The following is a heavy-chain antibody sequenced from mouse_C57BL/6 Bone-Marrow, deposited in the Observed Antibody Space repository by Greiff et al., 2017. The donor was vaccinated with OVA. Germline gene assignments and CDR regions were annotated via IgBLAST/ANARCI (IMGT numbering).Heavy chain of an antibody. CDR1: GYTFTSYW. J-gene: IGHJ4*01. Sequence: QVHVKQPGAELVMPGASVKLSCKASGYTFTSYWMHWVKQRPGQGLEWIGEIDPSDSYTNYNQKFKGKSTLTVDKSSSTAYMQLSSLTSEDSAVYYCARRLRQGYYVMDYWGQGTSVTVSS. CDR2: IDPSDSYT. CDR3: ARRLRQGYYVMDY. D-gene: IGHD2-2*01. V-gene: IGHV1-69*01.